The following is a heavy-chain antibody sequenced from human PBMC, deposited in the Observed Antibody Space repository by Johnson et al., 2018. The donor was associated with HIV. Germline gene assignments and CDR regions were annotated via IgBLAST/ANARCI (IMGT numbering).Heavy chain of an antibody. Sequence: VQLVESGGGLVQPGRSLRLSCTASGFTFGDYAMSWVRQAPGKGLEWVGFIRSKAYGGTTEYAASVKGRFTISRDDSKSIAYLQMNSLKTEDTAVYYCTRGESRRAVVGAFDIWGQ. V-gene: IGHV3-49*04. D-gene: IGHD3-22*01. CDR2: IRSKAYGGTT. CDR1: GFTFGDYA. J-gene: IGHJ3*02. CDR3: TRGESRRAVVGAFDI.